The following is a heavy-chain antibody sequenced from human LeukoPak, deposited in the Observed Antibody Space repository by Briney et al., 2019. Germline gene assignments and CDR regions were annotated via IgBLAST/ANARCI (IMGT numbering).Heavy chain of an antibody. CDR3: AKSALSGSYHWFDP. D-gene: IGHD1-26*01. CDR2: IRHDGSNK. J-gene: IGHJ5*02. Sequence: GGSLRLSCAASGFTFSSFGIHWVRQSPGKGLEWLAFIRHDGSNKYYADSVKGRFTISRDNSKNTLYLQMNSLRAEDTAVYYCAKSALSGSYHWFDPWGQGTLVTVSS. V-gene: IGHV3-30*02. CDR1: GFTFSSFG.